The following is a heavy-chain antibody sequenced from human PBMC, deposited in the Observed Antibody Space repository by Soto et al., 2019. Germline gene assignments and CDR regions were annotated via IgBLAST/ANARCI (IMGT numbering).Heavy chain of an antibody. CDR2: IIPIFGTA. J-gene: IGHJ4*02. CDR1: GGTFSSYA. CDR3: ARGGSQGYDFWSGYYDYFDY. V-gene: IGHV1-69*13. Sequence: GASVKVSCKASGGTFSSYAISWVRQAPGQGLECMGGIIPIFGTANYAQKFQGRVTITADESTSTAYMELSSLRSEDTAVYYCARGGSQGYDFWSGYYDYFDYWGQGTLVTVSS. D-gene: IGHD3-3*01.